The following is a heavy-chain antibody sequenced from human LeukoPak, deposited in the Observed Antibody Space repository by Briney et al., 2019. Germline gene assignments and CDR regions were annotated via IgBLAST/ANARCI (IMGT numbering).Heavy chain of an antibody. CDR1: GGSISSYY. V-gene: IGHV4-59*01. CDR2: IYYSGST. J-gene: IGHJ4*02. Sequence: SETLSLTCTVFGGSISSYYWSWIRQPPGKGLEWIGYIYYSGSTNYNPSLKSRVTISVDTSKNQFSLKLSSVTAADTAVYYCAGRTDYYDSSGYHYWGQGTLVTVSS. CDR3: AGRTDYYDSSGYHY. D-gene: IGHD3-22*01.